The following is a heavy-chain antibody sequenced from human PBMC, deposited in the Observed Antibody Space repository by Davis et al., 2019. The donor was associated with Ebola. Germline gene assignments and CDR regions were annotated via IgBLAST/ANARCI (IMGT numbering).Heavy chain of an antibody. D-gene: IGHD3-10*01. Sequence: ASVKVSCKVSDYTLREISIHWVRLAPRIGLEWMGSSDPEDESIYAQKFQGRVTMTEDTSTNTAYMELSSLKSEDTGVYYCTVGGIGGMGDYWGQGTRATVSS. J-gene: IGHJ4*02. CDR3: TVGGIGGMGDY. CDR1: DYTLREIS. V-gene: IGHV1-24*01. CDR2: SDPEDES.